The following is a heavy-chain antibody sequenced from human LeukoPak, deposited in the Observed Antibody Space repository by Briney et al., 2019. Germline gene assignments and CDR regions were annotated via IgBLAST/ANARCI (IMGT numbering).Heavy chain of an antibody. CDR2: IYSGGST. Sequence: GGSLRLSCAASGFTVSSNYMSWVRQAPGKGLEWVSVIYSGGSTYYADSVKGRFTISRDNFKNTLYLQMNSLRAEDTSVYYCASGPKRAQLFDYWGQGTLVTVSS. J-gene: IGHJ4*02. D-gene: IGHD1-1*01. V-gene: IGHV3-66*01. CDR3: ASGPKRAQLFDY. CDR1: GFTVSSNY.